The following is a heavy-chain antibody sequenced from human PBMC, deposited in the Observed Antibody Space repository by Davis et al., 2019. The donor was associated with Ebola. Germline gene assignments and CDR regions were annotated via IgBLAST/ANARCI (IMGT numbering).Heavy chain of an antibody. V-gene: IGHV3-21*01. J-gene: IGHJ2*01. CDR1: GFTFSSYS. CDR2: ISSSGTYI. Sequence: GESLKISCAASGFTFSSYSMNWVRQASGKGLEWVSSISSSGTYIFYADSLKGRFTISRDNAKNSLYLQMNSLRAEDTAVYYCAKDGGNYPDWYFDLWGRGTLVTVSS. CDR3: AKDGGNYPDWYFDL. D-gene: IGHD1-7*01.